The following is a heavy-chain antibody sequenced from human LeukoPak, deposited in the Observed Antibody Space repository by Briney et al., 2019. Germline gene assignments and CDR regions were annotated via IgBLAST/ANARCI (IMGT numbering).Heavy chain of an antibody. V-gene: IGHV1-2*06. CDR3: ARARVLRFLEWLPNS. CDR1: GYTFTGYY. D-gene: IGHD3-3*01. Sequence: ASVKLSCKASGYTFTGYYMHWGRQAPRQRLEGMGRINPNSGGTNYAQKLQGRVTMTRDTSISTAYMELSRLRSDDTAVYYCARARVLRFLEWLPNSWGQGTLVTVSS. CDR2: INPNSGGT. J-gene: IGHJ4*02.